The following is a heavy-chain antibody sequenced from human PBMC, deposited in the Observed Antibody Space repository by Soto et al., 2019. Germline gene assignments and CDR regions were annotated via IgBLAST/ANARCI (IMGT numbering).Heavy chain of an antibody. V-gene: IGHV3-23*01. Sequence: PGGSLRLSCAASGFTFSSYAMSWVRQAPGKGLEWVSAISGSGGSTYYADSVKGRFTISRDNSKNTLYLQMNSLRAEDTAVYYCAKALNRAVAGRGGYYYYYGMDVWGQGTTVTVSS. CDR2: ISGSGGST. CDR3: AKALNRAVAGRGGYYYYYGMDV. D-gene: IGHD6-19*01. CDR1: GFTFSSYA. J-gene: IGHJ6*02.